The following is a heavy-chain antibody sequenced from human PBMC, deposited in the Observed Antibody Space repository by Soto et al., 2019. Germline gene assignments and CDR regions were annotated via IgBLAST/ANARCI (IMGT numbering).Heavy chain of an antibody. V-gene: IGHV1-18*01. J-gene: IGHJ6*02. CDR2: ISAYNGNT. CDR3: AVGLKTSGLYGMDV. Sequence: SVRVSCKASGYTFTSYGISWVRQAPGQGLEWMGWISAYNGNTNYAQKLQGRVTMTTDTSTSTAYMELRSLRSDDTAVYYCAVGLKTSGLYGMDVWGQGTTVTVSS. CDR1: GYTFTSYG.